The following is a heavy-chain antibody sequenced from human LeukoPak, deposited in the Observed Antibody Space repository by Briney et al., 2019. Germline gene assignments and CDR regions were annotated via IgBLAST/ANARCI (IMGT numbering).Heavy chain of an antibody. CDR2: INPSGGST. CDR1: GYTFTNYF. D-gene: IGHD2-2*02. Sequence: ASVKVSCKASGYTFTNYFMHWVRQAPGQGLEWMGIINPSGGSTSYAQKFQGRVTMTRDTSTSIVYMELSSLRSEDTAVYYCARAGGLGYCSTTSCYTFDYWGQGTLVTVSS. J-gene: IGHJ4*02. V-gene: IGHV1-46*01. CDR3: ARAGGLGYCSTTSCYTFDY.